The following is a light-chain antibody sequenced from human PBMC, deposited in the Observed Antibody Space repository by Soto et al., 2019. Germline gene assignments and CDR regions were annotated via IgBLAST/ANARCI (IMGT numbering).Light chain of an antibody. CDR3: CSYAGSYTWV. CDR2: DVT. J-gene: IGLJ1*01. Sequence: QSVLTQPRSVSGSPGQSVTISCTGTSSDVGAYKYVSWYQHYPGEAPEVMIYDVTQRPSGVPDRFSGTKSGNTASLTISGLQAEDEADYYCCSYAGSYTWVFGSGTRSPS. V-gene: IGLV2-11*01. CDR1: SSDVGAYKY.